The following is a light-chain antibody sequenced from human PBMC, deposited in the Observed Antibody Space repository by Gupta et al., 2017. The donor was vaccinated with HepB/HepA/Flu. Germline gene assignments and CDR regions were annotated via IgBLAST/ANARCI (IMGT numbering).Light chain of an antibody. J-gene: IGKJ4*01. Sequence: IVMTPFPASLADSLRERDTNNWKSSQSVLYSSNNKNYLAWYQQKPGQPPKLLIYWASTRESGVPDRFSGSGSGTDFTLTISSLQAEDVAVYYCQQYESTPLTCGGGTKVEIK. CDR1: QSVLYSSNNKNY. CDR3: QQYESTPLT. V-gene: IGKV4-1*01. CDR2: WAS.